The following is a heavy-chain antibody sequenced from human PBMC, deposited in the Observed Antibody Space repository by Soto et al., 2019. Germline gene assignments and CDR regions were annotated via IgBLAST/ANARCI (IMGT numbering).Heavy chain of an antibody. Sequence: SETLSLTCTVSGGSISSYYWSWIRQPPGKGLEWIGYIYYSGSTNYNPSLKSRVTISVDTSKNQFSLKLSPVTAADTAVYYCARGPNSSGYYYVGWFDPWGQGTLVTVSS. J-gene: IGHJ5*02. CDR1: GGSISSYY. D-gene: IGHD3-22*01. CDR3: ARGPNSSGYYYVGWFDP. CDR2: IYYSGST. V-gene: IGHV4-59*01.